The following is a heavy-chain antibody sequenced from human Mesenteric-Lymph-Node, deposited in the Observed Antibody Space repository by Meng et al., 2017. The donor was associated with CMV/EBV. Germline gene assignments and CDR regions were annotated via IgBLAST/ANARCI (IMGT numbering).Heavy chain of an antibody. CDR3: ARSYYDYVWGSSAFDY. J-gene: IGHJ4*02. CDR1: GFTFSSYY. D-gene: IGHD3-16*01. Sequence: GGSLRLSCAASGFTFSSYYMNWVRQAPGKGLEWVSSISSSSGYIYYADSVKGRFTISRDNAKNSLYLQMNSLRAEDTAVYYCARSYYDYVWGSSAFDYWGQGTLVTVSS. V-gene: IGHV3-21*01. CDR2: ISSSSGYI.